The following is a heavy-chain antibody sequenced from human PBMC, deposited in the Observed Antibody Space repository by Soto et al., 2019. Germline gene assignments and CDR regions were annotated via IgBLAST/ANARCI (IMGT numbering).Heavy chain of an antibody. V-gene: IGHV1-8*02. D-gene: IGHD3-3*01. Sequence: ASVKVSCKASGYTFTSYAMHWVRQATGQGLEWMGWMNPNSGNTGYAQKFQGRVTMTRNTSISTAYMELSSLRSEDTAVYYCARGHYDFWSGYSYYYYYYGMDVWGQGTTVTVSS. J-gene: IGHJ6*02. CDR1: GYTFTSYA. CDR3: ARGHYDFWSGYSYYYYYYGMDV. CDR2: MNPNSGNT.